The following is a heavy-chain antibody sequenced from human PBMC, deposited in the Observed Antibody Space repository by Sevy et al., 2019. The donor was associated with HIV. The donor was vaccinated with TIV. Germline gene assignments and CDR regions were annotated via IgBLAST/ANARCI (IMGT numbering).Heavy chain of an antibody. V-gene: IGHV1-8*01. D-gene: IGHD6-13*01. CDR1: GYTFTSYD. J-gene: IGHJ4*02. CDR2: MNPNRVNT. Sequence: ASVKVSCKASGYTFTSYDINWVRQATGQGLEWMEWMNPNRVNTGYAQKFQGRVTMTRNTSLSTAYMELSSLRSEETTAYYCARERNKQQLAELDYWGQRTLVTVSS. CDR3: ARERNKQQLAELDY.